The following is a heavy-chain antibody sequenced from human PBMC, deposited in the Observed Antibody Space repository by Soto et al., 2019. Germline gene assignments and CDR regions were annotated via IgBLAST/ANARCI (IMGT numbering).Heavy chain of an antibody. V-gene: IGHV1-69*01. CDR3: ARNRYYSDKNAYCQTRAF. CDR1: GATFSTYG. J-gene: IGHJ4*02. Sequence: QVQLVQSGAEVKKPGSSVKVSCKASGATFSTYGITWVRQAPGHGLEWVGGILPLPNTRNYAQNLQARVTISVDESANIAYMEMSSRRSEDTAVYDCARNRYYSDKNAYCQTRAFWDQGTLVSVSS. D-gene: IGHD3-16*01. CDR2: ILPLPNTR.